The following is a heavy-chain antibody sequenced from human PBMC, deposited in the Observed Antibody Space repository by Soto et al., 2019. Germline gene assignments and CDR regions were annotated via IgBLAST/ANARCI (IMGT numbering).Heavy chain of an antibody. CDR3: ARRGE. CDR2: IYPDGRT. J-gene: IGHJ4*02. D-gene: IGHD4-17*01. V-gene: IGHV3-66*01. CDR1: GFSVSSDF. Sequence: EVQLVESGGGLVQPGGSLRLSCAASGFSVSSDFMFWVRQAPGKGLDWVSSIYPDGRTFHAESVKGRFTISRDTSKNTVNLQMNSLRVGDTGVYYWARRGEWGQGAQVTVSS.